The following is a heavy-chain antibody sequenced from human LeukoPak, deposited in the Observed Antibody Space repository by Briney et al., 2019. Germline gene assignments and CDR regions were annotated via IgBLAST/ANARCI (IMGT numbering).Heavy chain of an antibody. Sequence: GRSLRLSCAASGFTFSSYAMHWVRQAPGKGLEWVAVISYDGSNKCYADSVKGRFTISRDNSKNTLYLQMNSLRAEDTAVYYCARESSLFHAFDIWGQGTMVTVSS. J-gene: IGHJ3*02. CDR2: ISYDGSNK. V-gene: IGHV3-30-3*01. D-gene: IGHD3-10*01. CDR3: ARESSLFHAFDI. CDR1: GFTFSSYA.